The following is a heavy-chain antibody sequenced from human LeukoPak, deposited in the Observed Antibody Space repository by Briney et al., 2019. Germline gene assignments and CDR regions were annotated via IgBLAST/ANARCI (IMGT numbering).Heavy chain of an antibody. J-gene: IGHJ6*03. V-gene: IGHV4-34*01. CDR2: INHSGST. CDR3: AIGGYSYGYHYYYYYMDV. CDR1: GGSFSGYY. D-gene: IGHD5-18*01. Sequence: SETLSLTCAVCGGSFSGYYWSWIRQPPGKGLEWIGEINHSGSTNYNPSLKSRVTISVDTSKNQFSLKLSSVTAADTAVYYCAIGGYSYGYHYYYYYMDVWGKGTTVTISS.